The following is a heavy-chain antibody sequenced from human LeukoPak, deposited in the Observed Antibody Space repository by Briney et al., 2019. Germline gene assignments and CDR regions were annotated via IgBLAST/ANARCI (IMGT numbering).Heavy chain of an antibody. D-gene: IGHD3-22*01. V-gene: IGHV1-8*01. J-gene: IGHJ4*02. CDR2: MNPNSGDT. CDR3: ARGLGDYYDTSGYYYAVPAH. Sequence: EAPVKVSCKASGYTFTTHDITWVRQATGQGLEWMGWMNPNSGDTAYAQKFQGRVAMTRDTSISTAYMELSSLRSEDTAVYYCARGLGDYYDTSGYYYAVPAHWGQGTLVTVSS. CDR1: GYTFTTHD.